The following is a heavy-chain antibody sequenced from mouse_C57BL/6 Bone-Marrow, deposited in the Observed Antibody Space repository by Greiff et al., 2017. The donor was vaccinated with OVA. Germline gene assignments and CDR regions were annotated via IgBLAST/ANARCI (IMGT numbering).Heavy chain of an antibody. CDR3: ARHEDAYDYDERWYFDV. CDR2: FYPGSGSI. V-gene: IGHV1-62-2*01. D-gene: IGHD2-4*01. Sequence: VQLQQPGAELVKPGASVKMSCKASGYTFTEYTIHWVKQRSGQGLEWIGWFYPGSGSIKYNEKFKDKATLTADKSSSTVYMELSRLTSEDSAVYFCARHEDAYDYDERWYFDVWGTGTTVTVSS. CDR1: GYTFTEYT. J-gene: IGHJ1*03.